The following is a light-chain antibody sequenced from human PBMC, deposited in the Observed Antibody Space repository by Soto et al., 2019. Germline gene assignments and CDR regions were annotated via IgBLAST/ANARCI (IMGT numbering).Light chain of an antibody. CDR3: ETWVTNTWV. V-gene: IGLV4-60*02. Sequence: QPVLTQSSSASASLGSSVNLTCTLSSGHSTYIIAWHQRHPGKAPRFLMKLEGGGTYNKGRGVPDRFSGSTSGADRLLTISILQFEDEAVYYCETWVTNTWVFGGGTKLTVL. CDR1: SGHSTYI. J-gene: IGLJ3*02. CDR2: LEGGGTY.